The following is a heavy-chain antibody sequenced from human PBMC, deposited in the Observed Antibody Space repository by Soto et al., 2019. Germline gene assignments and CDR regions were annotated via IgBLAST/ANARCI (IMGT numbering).Heavy chain of an antibody. Sequence: SETLSLTCTVSGASISGYYWSWIRKSAGKGLEWIGRIYATGTTDYNPSPKSRVMMSVDTSKKQFSLRLRSVTAADTAVYYCVRDGTKTLRDWFDPWGQGISVTVSS. CDR2: IYATGTT. J-gene: IGHJ5*02. D-gene: IGHD1-1*01. V-gene: IGHV4-4*07. CDR3: VRDGTKTLRDWFDP. CDR1: GASISGYY.